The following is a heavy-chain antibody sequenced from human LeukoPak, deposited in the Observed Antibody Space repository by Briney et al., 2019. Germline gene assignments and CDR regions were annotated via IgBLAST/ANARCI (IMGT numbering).Heavy chain of an antibody. D-gene: IGHD3-22*01. CDR2: ISGSGGST. Sequence: GGSLRLSCAASGFTVSSYAMSWVRQAPGKGLEWVSAISGSGGSTYYADSVTGRFTISRDNSKNTLYLQMNSLGAEDTAVYYCAKYQPRYYYDSSGYSDYWGQGTLVTVSS. CDR3: AKYQPRYYYDSSGYSDY. CDR1: GFTVSSYA. J-gene: IGHJ4*02. V-gene: IGHV3-23*01.